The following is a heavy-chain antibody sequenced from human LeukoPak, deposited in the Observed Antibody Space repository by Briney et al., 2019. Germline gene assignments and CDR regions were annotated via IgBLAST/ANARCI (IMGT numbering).Heavy chain of an antibody. Sequence: SETLSLTCTVSGVSISSYYWSWIRQPAGKGLEWIGRIYTSGSTNYNPSLKSRVTMSVDTSKNQFSLKLTSVTAAATAVYYCTREVRSAWASFDPWGQGTLVIVSS. CDR2: IYTSGST. CDR3: TREVRSAWASFDP. D-gene: IGHD1-26*01. V-gene: IGHV4-4*07. J-gene: IGHJ5*02. CDR1: GVSISSYY.